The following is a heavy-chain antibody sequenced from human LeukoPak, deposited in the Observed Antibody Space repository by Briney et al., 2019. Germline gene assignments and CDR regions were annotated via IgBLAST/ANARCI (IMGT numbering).Heavy chain of an antibody. D-gene: IGHD3-10*01. CDR2: IKQDGSET. Sequence: GGSLRLSCATSGFSLSSYWMSWVRQAPGKGLEWMAKIKQDGSETYYVDSVKGRFTISRDNAKNSVYLQMNSLRAEDTAVYYCVRDYYSGYWGQGTLVTVSS. V-gene: IGHV3-7*05. J-gene: IGHJ4*02. CDR3: VRDYYSGY. CDR1: GFSLSSYW.